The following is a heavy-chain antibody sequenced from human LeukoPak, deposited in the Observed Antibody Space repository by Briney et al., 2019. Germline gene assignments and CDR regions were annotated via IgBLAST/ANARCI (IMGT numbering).Heavy chain of an antibody. V-gene: IGHV1-69*01. CDR2: IIPIFGTA. J-gene: IGHJ6*03. Sequence: SVKVSCKASGGTFSSYAISWVRQAPVQGLEWMGGIIPIFGTANYAQKFQGRVTITADESTSTAYMELSSLRSEDTAVYYCRYISYYYMDVWGKGTTVTVSS. CDR3: RYISYYYMDV. CDR1: GGTFSSYA. D-gene: IGHD5-24*01.